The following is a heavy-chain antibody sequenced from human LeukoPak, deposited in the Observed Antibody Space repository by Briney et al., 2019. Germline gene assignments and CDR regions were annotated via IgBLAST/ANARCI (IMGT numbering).Heavy chain of an antibody. D-gene: IGHD3-10*02. CDR3: ARGLVRGVMVWWFDP. CDR1: GGTFSSYA. J-gene: IGHJ5*02. V-gene: IGHV1-69*04. Sequence: SVTVSCKASGGTFSSYAISWVRQAPGQGLEWMGRIIPILGIANYAQKFQGRVTITADKSTSTAYMELSSLRSEDTAVYYCARGLVRGVMVWWFDPWGQGTLVTVSS. CDR2: IIPILGIA.